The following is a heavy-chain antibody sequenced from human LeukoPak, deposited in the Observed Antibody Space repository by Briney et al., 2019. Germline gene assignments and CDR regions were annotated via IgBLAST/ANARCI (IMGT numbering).Heavy chain of an antibody. D-gene: IGHD2-2*01. V-gene: IGHV4-59*10. CDR3: ASRTPDDYYYYMDV. CDR2: IYTSGST. J-gene: IGHJ6*03. Sequence: KPSETLSLTCAVYGGSFSGYYWSWIRQPAGKGLEWIGRIYTSGSTNYNPSLKSRVTVSLDTSKNQFSLKLSSVTAADTAVYYCASRTPDDYYYYMDVWGKGTTVTVSS. CDR1: GGSFSGYY.